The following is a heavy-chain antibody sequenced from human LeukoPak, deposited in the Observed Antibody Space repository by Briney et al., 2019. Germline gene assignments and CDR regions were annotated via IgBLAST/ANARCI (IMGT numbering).Heavy chain of an antibody. CDR1: GYTFTDYT. J-gene: IGHJ6*02. CDR3: ARGKRFLEWLLSPSYYYYYGMDV. Sequence: ASVKVSCKASGYTFTDYTMHWLRQAPGQRLEWMGWMNPNSGNTGYAQKFQGRVTMTRNTSISTAYMELSSLRSEDTAVYYCARGKRFLEWLLSPSYYYYYGMDVWGQGTTVTVSS. D-gene: IGHD3-3*01. CDR2: MNPNSGNT. V-gene: IGHV1-8*02.